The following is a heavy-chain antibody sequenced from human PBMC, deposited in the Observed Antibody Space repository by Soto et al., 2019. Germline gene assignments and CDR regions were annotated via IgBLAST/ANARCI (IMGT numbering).Heavy chain of an antibody. CDR1: GGSISTYY. J-gene: IGHJ4*02. CDR2: MYYNGST. Sequence: SETLSLTCAVSGGSISTYYWSWIRQPPGKGLEWIGHMYYNGSTNHNPSLKSRVTISVDTSKSQFSLKLSSVTAADTAVYYCARAGWSSSWYFDYWRQGTLVTVSS. V-gene: IGHV4-59*01. D-gene: IGHD6-13*01. CDR3: ARAGWSSSWYFDY.